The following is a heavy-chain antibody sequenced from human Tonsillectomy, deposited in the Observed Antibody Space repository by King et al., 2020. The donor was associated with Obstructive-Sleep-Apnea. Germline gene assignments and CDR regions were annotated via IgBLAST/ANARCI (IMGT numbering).Heavy chain of an antibody. J-gene: IGHJ5*02. D-gene: IGHD6-25*01. Sequence: VQLQQSGPGLVKPSQTLSLTCAISRDSVSSNSAVWSWIRQSPSRGLEWLGRTYYRSKWYNDYALSVKSRITINSDTSKNQFSLQLNSVTPEDTAVYYCARGNIAARGAWFDPWGQGTLVTVSS. CDR1: RDSVSSNSAV. V-gene: IGHV6-1*01. CDR2: TYYRSKWYN. CDR3: ARGNIAARGAWFDP.